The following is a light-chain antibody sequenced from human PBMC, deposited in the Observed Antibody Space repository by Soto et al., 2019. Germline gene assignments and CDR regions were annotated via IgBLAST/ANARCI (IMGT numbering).Light chain of an antibody. CDR2: GAS. J-gene: IGKJ4*01. CDR1: QSVGRNY. Sequence: EIVLTQSPGTLSVSPGERATLSCRASQSVGRNYLAWYQQKPGQAPRLLIYGASSRATGIPDRFSGSGSGTDFTLNISRLEPEDFAVYYCQQYASSPLTFGGGTKVETK. V-gene: IGKV3-20*01. CDR3: QQYASSPLT.